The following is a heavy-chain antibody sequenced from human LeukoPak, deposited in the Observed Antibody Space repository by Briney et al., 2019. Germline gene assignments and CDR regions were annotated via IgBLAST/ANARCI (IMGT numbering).Heavy chain of an antibody. V-gene: IGHV3-66*01. Sequence: GGSLRLSCAASGFTVSRNYMNWVRQAPGKGLEWVSVIYSAGSTYYADSVKGRFTISRGYYKNTLYLQMNSLRAEDTAVYYCARALGYCNKTSCYSFWFDLWGQGTLVTVSS. CDR1: GFTVSRNY. D-gene: IGHD2-2*01. J-gene: IGHJ5*02. CDR2: IYSAGST. CDR3: ARALGYCNKTSCYSFWFDL.